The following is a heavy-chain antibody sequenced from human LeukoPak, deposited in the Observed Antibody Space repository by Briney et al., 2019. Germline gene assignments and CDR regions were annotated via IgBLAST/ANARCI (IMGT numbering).Heavy chain of an antibody. CDR2: FDPEDGET. CDR3: ARDHVEYSSSSDWFDP. D-gene: IGHD6-6*01. V-gene: IGHV1-24*01. Sequence: ASVKVSCKVSGYTLTELSMHWVRQAPGKGLEWMGGFDPEDGETIYAQKFQGRVTITADESTSTAYMELSSLRSEDTAVYYCARDHVEYSSSSDWFDPWGQGTLVTVSS. J-gene: IGHJ5*02. CDR1: GYTLTELS.